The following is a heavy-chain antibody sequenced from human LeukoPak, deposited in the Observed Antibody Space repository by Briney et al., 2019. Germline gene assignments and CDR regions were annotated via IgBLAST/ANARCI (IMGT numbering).Heavy chain of an antibody. CDR2: IWYDGSNK. V-gene: IGHV3-33*01. CDR3: ARGGRGAAAGIFDY. CDR1: GLTFSSYG. D-gene: IGHD6-13*01. J-gene: IGHJ4*02. Sequence: PGGSLRLSCAPSGLTFSSYGMHWVRQAPGKGLEGVAVIWYDGSNKYYADSVKGRFTISRDNSKNTLYLQMNSLRAEDTAVYYCARGGRGAAAGIFDYWGQGTLVTVSS.